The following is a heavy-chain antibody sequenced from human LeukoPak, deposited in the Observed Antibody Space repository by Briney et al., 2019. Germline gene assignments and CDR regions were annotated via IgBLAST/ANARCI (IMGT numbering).Heavy chain of an antibody. CDR1: GGTFSSYA. J-gene: IGHJ4*02. V-gene: IGHV1-69*04. D-gene: IGHD1-26*01. CDR2: IIPIFGIA. Sequence: SVKVSCKASGGTFSSYAIGWVRQAPGQGLEWMGRIIPIFGIANYAQKFQGRVTITADKSTSTAYMELSSLRSEDTAVYYCARDLTEGELPFDYWGQGTLVTVSS. CDR3: ARDLTEGELPFDY.